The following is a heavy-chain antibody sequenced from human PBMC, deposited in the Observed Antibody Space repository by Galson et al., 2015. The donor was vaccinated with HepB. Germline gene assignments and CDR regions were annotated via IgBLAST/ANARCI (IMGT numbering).Heavy chain of an antibody. J-gene: IGHJ4*02. CDR3: ARAPRRLLGGDGCDY. V-gene: IGHV3-48*04. D-gene: IGHD2-21*02. CDR2: ISSSSSTI. Sequence: SLRLSCAASGITFSSYSMNWVRQAPGKGLEWVSYISSSSSTIYYADSVKGRFTISRDNAKNSLYLQMNSLRAEDTAVYYCARAPRRLLGGDGCDYWGQGTLVTVSS. CDR1: GITFSSYS.